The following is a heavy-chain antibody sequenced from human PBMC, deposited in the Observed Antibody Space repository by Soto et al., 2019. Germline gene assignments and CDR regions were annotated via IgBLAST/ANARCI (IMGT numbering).Heavy chain of an antibody. V-gene: IGHV1-69*01. J-gene: IGHJ4*02. D-gene: IGHD2-8*01. CDR2: IIPIFGTA. CDR1: GGTFSSYA. Sequence: QVQLVQSGAEVKKPGSSVKVSCKASGGTFSSYAISWVRQAPGQGLEWMGGIIPIFGTANYAQKFQGRVTITADEYTSTAYMELSSLRSEDTAVYYCARDGRCRNGVCYNFDYWGQGTLVTVSS. CDR3: ARDGRCRNGVCYNFDY.